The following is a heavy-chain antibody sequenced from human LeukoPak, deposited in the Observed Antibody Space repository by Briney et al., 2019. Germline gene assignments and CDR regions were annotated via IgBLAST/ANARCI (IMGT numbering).Heavy chain of an antibody. V-gene: IGHV3-23*01. CDR3: AKDRMSTTVTTWTYYYYGMDV. CDR1: GFTFSDYY. Sequence: GGSLRLSCAASGFTFSDYYMSWIRQAPGKGLEWVSAISGSGGSTYYADSVKGRFTISRDNSKNTLYLQMNSLRAEDTAVYYCAKDRMSTTVTTWTYYYYGMDVWGQGTTVTVSS. CDR2: ISGSGGST. J-gene: IGHJ6*02. D-gene: IGHD4-11*01.